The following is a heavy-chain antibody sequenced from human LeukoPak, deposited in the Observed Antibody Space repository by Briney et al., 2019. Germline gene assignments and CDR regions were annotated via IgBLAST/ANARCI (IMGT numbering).Heavy chain of an antibody. CDR3: ARVLVNVFSGIGNDY. V-gene: IGHV1-18*01. Sequence: ASVKVSCKASGYTFTSYGISWVRQAPGQGLEWMGWISAYNGNTNYAQKLQGRVTMTTDTSTSTAYMELRSLRSDDTAVYYCARVLVNVFSGIGNDYWGQGTLVTVSS. D-gene: IGHD1-26*01. J-gene: IGHJ4*02. CDR2: ISAYNGNT. CDR1: GYTFTSYG.